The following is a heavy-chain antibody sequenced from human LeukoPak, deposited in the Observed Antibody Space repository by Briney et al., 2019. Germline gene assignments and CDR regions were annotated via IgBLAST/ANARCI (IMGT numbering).Heavy chain of an antibody. V-gene: IGHV3-48*03. CDR3: ARVGGRYSPLGY. J-gene: IGHJ4*02. Sequence: PGGSLRLSCAASGFTFSSYEMNWVRQAPGKGLEWVSYISSSGSTIYYADSVKGRFTISRDNDKNSLFLQMTSLRAEDTAVYYCARVGGRYSPLGYWGQGTLVTVSS. CDR2: ISSSGSTI. CDR1: GFTFSSYE. D-gene: IGHD3-16*02.